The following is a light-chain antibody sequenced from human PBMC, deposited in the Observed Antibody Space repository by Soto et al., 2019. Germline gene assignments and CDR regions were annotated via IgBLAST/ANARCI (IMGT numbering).Light chain of an antibody. Sequence: DIHMTQSPSSLSASVGDRVTITCRASQDISNYLNWYQQKPGKAPKLLIYDASNLETGVPSRFSGSGSGTDFTFTISSLQPEDIATYYCQQYDNLLTFGGGTKVDIK. CDR1: QDISNY. CDR3: QQYDNLLT. J-gene: IGKJ4*01. V-gene: IGKV1-33*01. CDR2: DAS.